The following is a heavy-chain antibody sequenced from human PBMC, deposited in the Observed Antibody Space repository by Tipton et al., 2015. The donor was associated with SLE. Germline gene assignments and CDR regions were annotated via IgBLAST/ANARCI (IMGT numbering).Heavy chain of an antibody. J-gene: IGHJ6*02. CDR2: IWYDGSNK. Sequence: SLRLSCAASGFTFSSYAMHWVRQAPGKGLEWVAVIWYDGSNKYYADSVKGRFTISRDNSKNTLYLQMNSLRAEDTAVYYCARESVNYGMDVWGQGTTVTVSS. V-gene: IGHV3-33*01. CDR1: GFTFSSYA. CDR3: ARESVNYGMDV. D-gene: IGHD4-11*01.